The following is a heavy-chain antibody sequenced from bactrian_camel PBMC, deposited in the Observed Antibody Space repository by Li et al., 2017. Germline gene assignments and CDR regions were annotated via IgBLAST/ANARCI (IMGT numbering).Heavy chain of an antibody. D-gene: IGHD5*01. V-gene: IGHV3S6*01. Sequence: HVQLVESGGGSVQAGGSLRLSCAASGYTFSRSSVGWFRQAPGMGLEWVSGISSDGRYTFYSDSVKGRFTISRDNAKSTLYLQMNSLKSDDAALYYCARWDQLKNWGQGTQVTVS. CDR3: ARWDQLKN. J-gene: IGHJ4*01. CDR2: ISSDGRYT. CDR1: GYTFSRSS.